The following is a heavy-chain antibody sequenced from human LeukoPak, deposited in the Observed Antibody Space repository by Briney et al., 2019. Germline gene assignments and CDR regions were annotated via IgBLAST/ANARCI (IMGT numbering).Heavy chain of an antibody. D-gene: IGHD6-6*01. CDR3: ARRPGHSSSSGGDYYYYYMDV. CDR2: ISGSGNTI. Sequence: GGYLSRYCSASGFTFSDYYRSWIRHAPGQGLEGVSYISGSGNTIAYSDPVKGRFTISRKNDRNSMYLQMNTMRAEDTAVYYCARRPGHSSSSGGDYYYYYMDVWGKGTTITVSS. V-gene: IGHV3-11*01. J-gene: IGHJ6*03. CDR1: GFTFSDYY.